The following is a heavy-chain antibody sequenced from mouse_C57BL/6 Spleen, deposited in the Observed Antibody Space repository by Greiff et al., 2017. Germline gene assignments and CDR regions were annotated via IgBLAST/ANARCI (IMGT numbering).Heavy chain of an antibody. V-gene: IGHV1-50*01. CDR3: ARYDGYSPFAY. J-gene: IGHJ3*01. D-gene: IGHD2-3*01. Sequence: QVQLQQPGAELVKPGASVKLSCKASGYTFTSYWMQWVKQRPGQGLEWIGEIDPSDSYTNYNQKFKGKATLTVDTSSSTAYMQLSSLTSEDSAVYYCARYDGYSPFAYRGQGTLVTVSA. CDR2: IDPSDSYT. CDR1: GYTFTSYW.